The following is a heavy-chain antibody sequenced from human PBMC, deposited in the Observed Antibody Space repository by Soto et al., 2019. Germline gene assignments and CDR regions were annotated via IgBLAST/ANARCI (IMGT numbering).Heavy chain of an antibody. D-gene: IGHD3-16*01. CDR3: GRMITFGVNYYFDF. V-gene: IGHV1-69*06. CDR2: MIPDSGTT. Sequence: QVQVVQSGAEVKKPGSSVKVSCTVSGGSFRDYAINWVRQAPGQGLAWMGEMIPDSGTTKKAQKCQGRVTIAADKSTCAPYMELSSLRSEDTAVYFCGRMITFGVNYYFDFWGQGTMVTVSS. J-gene: IGHJ4*02. CDR1: GGSFRDYA.